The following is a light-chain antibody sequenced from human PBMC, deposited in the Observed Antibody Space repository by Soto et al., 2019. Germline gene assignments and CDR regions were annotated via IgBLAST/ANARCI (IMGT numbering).Light chain of an antibody. CDR2: GAS. CDR1: QSVRRD. Sequence: EIVLTQSRVTLSVSPGERATLSCRASQSVRRDLAWYQQKPGQPPRLLMYGASTRATGIPARFRGSGSGTDFTLTISSLEPDDFAVYYCQQRSNWQITFGQGTRLEIK. CDR3: QQRSNWQIT. J-gene: IGKJ5*01. V-gene: IGKV3D-11*02.